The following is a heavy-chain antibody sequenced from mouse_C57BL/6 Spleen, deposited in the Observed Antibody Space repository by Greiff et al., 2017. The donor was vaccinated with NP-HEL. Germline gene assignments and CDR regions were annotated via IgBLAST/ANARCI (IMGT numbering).Heavy chain of an antibody. CDR1: GYTFTSYW. CDR3: SRDIYYYGSSQYAMDY. CDR2: IYPGSGST. D-gene: IGHD1-1*01. Sequence: QVQLQQPGAELVKPGASVKMSCKASGYTFTSYWITWVKQRPGQGLEWIGDIYPGSGSTNYNEKFKSKATLTVDTSSSTAYMQLSSLTSEDAAVYYCSRDIYYYGSSQYAMDYWGQGTSVTVSS. V-gene: IGHV1-55*01. J-gene: IGHJ4*01.